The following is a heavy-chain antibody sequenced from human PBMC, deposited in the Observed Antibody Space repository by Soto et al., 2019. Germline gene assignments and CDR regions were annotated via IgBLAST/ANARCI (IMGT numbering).Heavy chain of an antibody. Sequence: SDPLALTCTVSGGSISSHYWSWVRQAPGKGLEWIGHIYYRGSTNYNPSLRSRSTISVDASKSQFSLKLNSVTTADTAVYYCARDGREASGMDVWGQGTKVS. V-gene: IGHV4-59*11. J-gene: IGHJ6*02. CDR1: GGSISSHY. CDR2: IYYRGST. CDR3: ARDGREASGMDV. D-gene: IGHD1-26*01.